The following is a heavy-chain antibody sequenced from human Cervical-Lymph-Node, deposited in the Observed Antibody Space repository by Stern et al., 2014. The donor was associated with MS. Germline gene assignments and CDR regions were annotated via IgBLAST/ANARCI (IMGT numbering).Heavy chain of an antibody. V-gene: IGHV3-9*01. J-gene: IGHJ4*02. D-gene: IGHD6-13*01. Sequence: EVQLVESGGGLVQPGRSMRLSCAGSGFTFDDFDMNWVRQAPGKGLEWVASISWGSGRIAYTDSVNGRFTISRDNAKNSTYLQLNSLRSEDTAFYYCARVQYSSSWYMFDYWGQGTLVTVSS. CDR2: ISWGSGRI. CDR1: GFTFDDFD. CDR3: ARVQYSSSWYMFDY.